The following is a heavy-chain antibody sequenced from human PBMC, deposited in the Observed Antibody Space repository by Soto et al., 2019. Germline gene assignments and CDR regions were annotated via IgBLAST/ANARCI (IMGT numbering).Heavy chain of an antibody. Sequence: GGSLRLSCAASGFTFSSYWMSWVRQAPGKGLEWVANIKQDGSEKYYVDSVKGRFTISRDNAKNSLYLQMNSLRAEDTAVYYCARPTSVDYGDYGWDYWGQGTLVTVSS. CDR2: IKQDGSEK. CDR3: ARPTSVDYGDYGWDY. CDR1: GFTFSSYW. V-gene: IGHV3-7*01. D-gene: IGHD4-17*01. J-gene: IGHJ4*02.